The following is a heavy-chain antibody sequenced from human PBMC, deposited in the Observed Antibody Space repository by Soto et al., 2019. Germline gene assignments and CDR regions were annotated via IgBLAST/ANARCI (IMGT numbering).Heavy chain of an antibody. D-gene: IGHD3-10*01. CDR1: GFTFSSYT. CDR3: SKSAVQVWFEYFDY. Sequence: TGGSLRLSCAASGFTFSSYTMSWVRQVPGKGLEWVSGIGGSGDSRYYADSVKGRFTISRDNSKNTLYLQMNSLRPEDTAVYYCSKSAVQVWFEYFDYWGQGSQVTVSS. V-gene: IGHV3-23*01. CDR2: IGGSGDSR. J-gene: IGHJ4*02.